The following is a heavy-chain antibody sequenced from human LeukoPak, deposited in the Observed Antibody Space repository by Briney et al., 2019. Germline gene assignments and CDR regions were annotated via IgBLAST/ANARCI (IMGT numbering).Heavy chain of an antibody. CDR3: ARDYNNYIVDH. CDR1: GGSISTYY. CDR2: VYYSGRT. J-gene: IGHJ4*02. V-gene: IGHV4-59*01. Sequence: PSETLSLTCTVSGGSISTYYWSWIRQPPGKGLEWIGYVYYSGRTRYNPSLESRLAMPIDTSKNQFSLNLTSVTAADTAMYYCARDYNNYIVDHWGQGALVTVSS. D-gene: IGHD3-10*01.